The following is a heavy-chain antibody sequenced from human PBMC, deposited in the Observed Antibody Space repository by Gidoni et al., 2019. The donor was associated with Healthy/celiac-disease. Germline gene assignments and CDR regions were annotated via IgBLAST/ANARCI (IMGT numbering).Heavy chain of an antibody. J-gene: IGHJ4*02. V-gene: IGHV3-23*01. CDR2: IRGSGGST. CDR1: GFTASSYA. D-gene: IGHD3-10*01. CDR3: AKGTGYGSGSYSTFDY. Sequence: EVQLLESGGGWVQPGGYLRLSCAASGFTASSYAMSWVRQAPGKGLGLVSAIRGSGGSTYYADSVKGRFTISSDNSKNTLYLQMNSLSAEDTAVYYCAKGTGYGSGSYSTFDYWGQGTLVTVSS.